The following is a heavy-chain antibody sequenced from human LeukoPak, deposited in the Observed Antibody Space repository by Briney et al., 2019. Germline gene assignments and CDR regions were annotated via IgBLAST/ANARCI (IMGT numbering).Heavy chain of an antibody. J-gene: IGHJ4*02. CDR3: ARDGYSYGYVNYFDY. CDR1: GFTFSSYW. V-gene: IGHV3-74*01. CDR2: INSDGSST. D-gene: IGHD5-18*01. Sequence: GGSLRLSCAASGFTFSSYWMHWVRQAPGKGLVWVSRINSDGSSTSYADSVKGRFTISRDNAKNTLYLQMNSLRAEDTAVYYCARDGYSYGYVNYFDYWGQGTLVTVSS.